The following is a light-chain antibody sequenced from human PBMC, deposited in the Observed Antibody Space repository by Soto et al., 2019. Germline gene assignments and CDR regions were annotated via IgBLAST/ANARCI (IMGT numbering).Light chain of an antibody. Sequence: EIVLTQSPATRSVSPGERVTLSCRASQSVSSSLAWYQQRPGQAPRLLIYDTSTRAPGIAARFSGSGSGTEFTLTISSLQSEDVAVYYCQQYVHWPPGTFGQGTKVDIK. V-gene: IGKV3-15*01. CDR3: QQYVHWPPGT. CDR1: QSVSSS. J-gene: IGKJ1*01. CDR2: DTS.